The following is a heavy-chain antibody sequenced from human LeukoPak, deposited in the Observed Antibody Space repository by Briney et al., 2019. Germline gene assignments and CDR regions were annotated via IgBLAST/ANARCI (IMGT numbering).Heavy chain of an antibody. CDR1: GGSISSYY. D-gene: IGHD5-18*01. CDR3: ARVGYTAMVKSFDI. J-gene: IGHJ3*02. Sequence: ASETLSLTCTVSGGSISSYYWSWIRQPPGKGQEWIGYIYYSGSTNYNPSLKSRVTISVDTSKNQFSLKLSSVTAADTAVYYCARVGYTAMVKSFDIWGQGTMVTVSS. V-gene: IGHV4-59*01. CDR2: IYYSGST.